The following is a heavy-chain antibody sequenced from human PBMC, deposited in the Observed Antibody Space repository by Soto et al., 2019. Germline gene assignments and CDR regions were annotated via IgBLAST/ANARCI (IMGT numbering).Heavy chain of an antibody. CDR3: PRGTSSLPRFEY. CDR1: GFTFSSYA. V-gene: IGHV3-30-3*01. J-gene: IGHJ4*02. Sequence: PGWSLRLSCAASGFTFSSYAMHWVRHAPGKGLEWVAVISYDGSNKYYADSVKGRFTISRDNSKNTLYLQMNSLRADDTAVYYCPRGTSSLPRFEYWCQGTLVTVSS. D-gene: IGHD2-2*01. CDR2: ISYDGSNK.